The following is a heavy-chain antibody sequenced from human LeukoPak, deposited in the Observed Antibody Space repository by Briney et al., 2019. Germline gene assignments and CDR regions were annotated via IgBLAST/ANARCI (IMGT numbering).Heavy chain of an antibody. CDR1: GYTFTSYA. J-gene: IGHJ4*02. Sequence: ASVKVSCKASGYTFTSYAMNWVRQAPGQGLEWMGWINTNTGNPTYAQGFTGRFVFSLDTSVSTAYLQISSLKAEDTAVYYCARDMPPNGYGDYGIIFDYWGQGTLVTVSS. CDR3: ARDMPPNGYGDYGIIFDY. CDR2: INTNTGNP. V-gene: IGHV7-4-1*02. D-gene: IGHD4-17*01.